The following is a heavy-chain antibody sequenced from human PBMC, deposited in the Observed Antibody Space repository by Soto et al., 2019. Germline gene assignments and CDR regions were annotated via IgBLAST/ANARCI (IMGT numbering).Heavy chain of an antibody. Sequence: SETLSLTCAAYGTSFSGYYWTWIRQPPGTGLEWIGEFNHSGSTNYNPSLKSRVTISVDTSNNQFSLKLSSVTAADTAVYYCARGKLSDYVWGSYRYHFDYWGQGTVVTVS. CDR3: ARGKLSDYVWGSYRYHFDY. D-gene: IGHD3-16*02. J-gene: IGHJ4*02. CDR1: GTSFSGYY. V-gene: IGHV4-34*01. CDR2: FNHSGST.